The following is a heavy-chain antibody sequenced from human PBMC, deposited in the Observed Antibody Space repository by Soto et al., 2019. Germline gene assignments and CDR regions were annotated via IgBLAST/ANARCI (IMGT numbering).Heavy chain of an antibody. V-gene: IGHV3-15*01. CDR3: TTQPLGYCSSTSCWNH. J-gene: IGHJ5*02. CDR1: GFTFGNAW. Sequence: EGSLRLSCAASGFTFGNAWMSWLGQGPGKGLEWVGRIKSKTDGGTTDYAAPVKGRFTISRDDSKNTLYLQMNSLKTENTAVYYCTTQPLGYCSSTSCWNHWGQGSLVTLAS. D-gene: IGHD2-2*01. CDR2: IKSKTDGGTT.